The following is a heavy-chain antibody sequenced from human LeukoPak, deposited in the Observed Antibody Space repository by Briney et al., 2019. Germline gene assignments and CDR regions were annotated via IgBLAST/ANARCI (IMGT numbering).Heavy chain of an antibody. D-gene: IGHD3-22*01. J-gene: IGHJ4*02. V-gene: IGHV1-18*01. CDR2: ISAYNGNT. CDR1: GYTFTSYG. CDR3: ARDHRLNANYYDSSGDY. Sequence: ASVKVSCKASGYTFTSYGISWVRQAPGQGLEWMGWISAYNGNTNYAQKLQGRGTMTTDTSTSTAYMELRSLGSDDTAVYYCARDHRLNANYYDSSGDYWGQGTLVTVSS.